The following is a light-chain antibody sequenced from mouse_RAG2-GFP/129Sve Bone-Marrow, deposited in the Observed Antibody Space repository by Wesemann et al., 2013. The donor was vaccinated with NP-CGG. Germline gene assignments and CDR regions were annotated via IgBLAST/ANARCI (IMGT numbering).Light chain of an antibody. J-gene: IGKJ1*01. V-gene: IGKV6-20*01. CDR1: ENVGTY. CDR3: KQSYNLRT. Sequence: NIVMTQSPKSMSMSVGERVTLSCKASENVGTYVSWYQQKPEQSPKLLIYGASNRYTGVPDRFTGSGSGTDFTLTISSVQAEDLAVYYCKQSYNLRTFGGGTKLEIK. CDR2: GAS.